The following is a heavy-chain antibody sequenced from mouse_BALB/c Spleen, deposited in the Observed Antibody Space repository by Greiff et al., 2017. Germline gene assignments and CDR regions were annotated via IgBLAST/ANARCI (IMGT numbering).Heavy chain of an antibody. Sequence: EVKLVESGPGLVKPSQSLSLTCTVTGYSITSDYAWNWIRQFPGNKLEWMGYISYSGSTSYNPSLKSRISITRDTSKNQFFLQLNSVTTEDTATYYCARLYYGNYYFDYWGQGTTLTVSS. CDR3: ARLYYGNYYFDY. CDR1: GYSITSDYA. CDR2: ISYSGST. J-gene: IGHJ2*01. V-gene: IGHV3-2*02. D-gene: IGHD2-1*01.